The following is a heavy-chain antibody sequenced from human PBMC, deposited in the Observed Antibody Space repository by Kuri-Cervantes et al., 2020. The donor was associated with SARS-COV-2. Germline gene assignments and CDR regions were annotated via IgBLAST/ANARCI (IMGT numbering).Heavy chain of an antibody. CDR1: GGSISSDY. D-gene: IGHD2-2*01. Sequence: GSLRLSCTVSGGSISSDYWSWIRQPPGKGLEWIGYFYYSGSTNYNPTLKSRVTISVDTSKNQFSLKLSSVTAADTAVYYCARASCSSTSCYGWFDPWGQGTLVTVSS. CDR3: ARASCSSTSCYGWFDP. V-gene: IGHV4-59*12. CDR2: FYYSGST. J-gene: IGHJ5*02.